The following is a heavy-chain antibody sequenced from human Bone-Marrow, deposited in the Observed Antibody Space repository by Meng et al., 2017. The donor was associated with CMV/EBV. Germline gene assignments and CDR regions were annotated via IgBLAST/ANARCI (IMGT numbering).Heavy chain of an antibody. V-gene: IGHV3-30*02. D-gene: IGHD2-15*01. CDR1: GFTFSSYG. CDR2: IRYDGSNK. Sequence: GESLKISCAASGFTFSSYGMHWVRQAPGKGLEWVAFIRYDGSNKYYADSVKGRFTISRDNSKNTLYLQMNSLRAEDTAVYYCAPHCSGGSCYADDWGQGTLVNVSS. J-gene: IGHJ4*02. CDR3: APHCSGGSCYADD.